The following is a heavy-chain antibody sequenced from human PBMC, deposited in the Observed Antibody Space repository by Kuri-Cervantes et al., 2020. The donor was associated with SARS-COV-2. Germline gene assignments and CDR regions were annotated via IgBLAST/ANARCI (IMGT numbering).Heavy chain of an antibody. J-gene: IGHJ6*02. D-gene: IGHD2-8*01. V-gene: IGHV2-5*01. Sequence: SGPTLVKPTQTLTLTCTFSVFSLSTSGVGVGRIRQPPGKALEWLALIYWNDDKRYSPSLKSRLTITKDTTKNQVVLTMTNMDPVDTATYYCARTYCTNGVCPYSYYGMDFWGQGTTVTVSS. CDR1: VFSLSTSGVG. CDR3: ARTYCTNGVCPYSYYGMDF. CDR2: IYWNDDK.